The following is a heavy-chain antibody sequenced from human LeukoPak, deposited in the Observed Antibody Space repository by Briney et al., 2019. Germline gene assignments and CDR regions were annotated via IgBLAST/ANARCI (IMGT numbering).Heavy chain of an antibody. J-gene: IGHJ6*02. V-gene: IGHV4-61*01. CDR1: GGSISSSSYY. CDR2: IYYSGST. D-gene: IGHD6-6*01. Sequence: SETLSLTCTVSGGSISSSSYYWSWIRQPPGKGLEWIGYIYYSGSTNYNPSLKSRVTISVDTSKNQFSLKLSSVTAADTAVYYCARDKLVPVSGAYYGMDVWGQGTTVTVSS. CDR3: ARDKLVPVSGAYYGMDV.